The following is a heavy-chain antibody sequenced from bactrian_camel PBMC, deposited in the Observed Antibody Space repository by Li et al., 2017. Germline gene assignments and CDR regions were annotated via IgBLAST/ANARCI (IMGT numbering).Heavy chain of an antibody. V-gene: IGHV3S53*01. CDR3: AVDRGTGCKFRAGTAY. D-gene: IGHD6*01. Sequence: HVQLVESGGGSVQTGGSLRLSCAAPGYTYPLNCMGFFRQAPGKEREEVGIARTYSDTTSYGDPVKGRFTIVVDNAKDTMYLQMNNLNQEDTARYYCAVDRGTGCKFRAGTAYWGQGTQVTVS. J-gene: IGHJ4*01. CDR2: RTYSDTT. CDR1: GYTYPLNC.